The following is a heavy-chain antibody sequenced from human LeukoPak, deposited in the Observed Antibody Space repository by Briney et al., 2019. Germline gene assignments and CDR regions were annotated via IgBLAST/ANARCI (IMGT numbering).Heavy chain of an antibody. Sequence: GASVKVSCKASGYTFTSYDINWVRQATGQGLEWMGWMNPNSGNTGYAQKFQGRVTMTRNTSISTAYMELSSLRSEDTAVYCCARDAHLVYYYYGMDVWGQGTTVTVSS. CDR3: ARDAHLVYYYYGMDV. D-gene: IGHD2-2*01. J-gene: IGHJ6*02. CDR1: GYTFTSYD. CDR2: MNPNSGNT. V-gene: IGHV1-8*01.